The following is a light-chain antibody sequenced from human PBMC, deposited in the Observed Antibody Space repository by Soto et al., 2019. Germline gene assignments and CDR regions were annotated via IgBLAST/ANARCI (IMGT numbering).Light chain of an antibody. V-gene: IGLV2-14*01. J-gene: IGLJ3*02. CDR2: EVS. Sequence: QSALTQPASVSGSPGQSITISCTGTSSDVGDYNYVSWYQQHPGKAPKLMIYEVSNRPSGVSNRFSGSKSGNTASLNISGLQAEDEADYYCSSYTSSNTWVLGGGTKLTVL. CDR1: SSDVGDYNY. CDR3: SSYTSSNTWV.